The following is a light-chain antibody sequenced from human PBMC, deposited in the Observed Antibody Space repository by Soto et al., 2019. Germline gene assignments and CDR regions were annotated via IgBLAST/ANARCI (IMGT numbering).Light chain of an antibody. CDR2: DAS. V-gene: IGKV3-20*01. CDR1: QFVSSSY. CDR3: QQYGSSPRT. Sequence: ENVLTQSPGTLSLSPGEKATLSYRASQFVSSSYLAWYHQKPGQAPRLLIYDASSRATGISDRFSGSGSGTDFTLTISRLEPEDFAVYFCQQYGSSPRTFGQGTKVDIK. J-gene: IGKJ1*01.